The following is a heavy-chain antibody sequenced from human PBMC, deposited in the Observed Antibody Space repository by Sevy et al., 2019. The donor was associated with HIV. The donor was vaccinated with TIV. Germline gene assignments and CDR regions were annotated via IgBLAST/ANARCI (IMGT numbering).Heavy chain of an antibody. CDR1: GGSFSGYY. Sequence: SETLSLTCAVYGGSFSGYYWSWIRQPPGKGLEWIGEINHSGSTNYNPSLKSRVTISVDTSKNQFSLKLSSVTAADTAVYYCARGPSYYDILTGYHYYYYGMDVWGQGTTVTVSS. J-gene: IGHJ6*02. CDR2: INHSGST. V-gene: IGHV4-34*01. CDR3: ARGPSYYDILTGYHYYYYGMDV. D-gene: IGHD3-9*01.